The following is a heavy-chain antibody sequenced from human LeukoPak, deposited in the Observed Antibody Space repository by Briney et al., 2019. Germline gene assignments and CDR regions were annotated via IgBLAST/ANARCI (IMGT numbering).Heavy chain of an antibody. Sequence: GEFLKISCKGSGYSFTRYWIGWVRPMPGKGLEWMAIIYPGDSESRYSPSFQGQVTISADKSSSTAYLQWSSLKASDTAIYYCARSRAPGIPHGMDVWGQGTTVTVSS. CDR3: ARSRAPGIPHGMDV. V-gene: IGHV5-51*01. CDR1: GYSFTRYW. J-gene: IGHJ6*02. D-gene: IGHD6-13*01. CDR2: IYPGDSES.